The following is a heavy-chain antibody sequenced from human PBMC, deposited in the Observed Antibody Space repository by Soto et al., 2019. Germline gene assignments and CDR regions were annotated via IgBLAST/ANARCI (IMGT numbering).Heavy chain of an antibody. CDR1: GFTFSSYD. CDR2: IGTAGDT. D-gene: IGHD6-19*01. Sequence: EVQLVESGGGLVQPGGSLRLSCAASGFTFSSYDMHWVRQATGKGLEWVSAIGTAGDTYYPGSVKGRFTISRENAKNSLYLQMNSLRAEDTAVYYCARGGWGGSRGWYFDYWGQGTLVTVSS. V-gene: IGHV3-13*01. J-gene: IGHJ4*02. CDR3: ARGGWGGSRGWYFDY.